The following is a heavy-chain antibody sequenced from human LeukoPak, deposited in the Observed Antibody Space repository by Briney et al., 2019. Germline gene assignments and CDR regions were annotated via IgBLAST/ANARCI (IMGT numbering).Heavy chain of an antibody. CDR2: IIPIFGTA. CDR1: GGTFSSYG. Sequence: SVKVSCKASGGTFSSYGISWVRQAPGQGLEWMGGIIPIFGTANFAQKLQGRVTITADKSTSIAYMELSSLRSEDTAVYYCARPTVTPATDVFDIWGQGTMVTVSS. CDR3: ARPTVTPATDVFDI. D-gene: IGHD4-17*01. J-gene: IGHJ3*02. V-gene: IGHV1-69*06.